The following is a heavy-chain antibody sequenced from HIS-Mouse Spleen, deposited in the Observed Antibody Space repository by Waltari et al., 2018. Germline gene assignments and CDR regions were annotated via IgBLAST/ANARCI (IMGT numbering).Heavy chain of an antibody. V-gene: IGHV4-39*07. D-gene: IGHD1-26*01. Sequence: QLQLQESGPGLVKPSETLSLTCTVSGGPISSSSYYWGWIRPPPGKGLEWIGSIYYSGSTYYNPSLKSRVTISVDTSKNQFSLKLSSVTAADTAVYYCARDRELYFDYWGQGTLVTVSS. CDR3: ARDRELYFDY. CDR1: GGPISSSSYY. J-gene: IGHJ4*02. CDR2: IYYSGST.